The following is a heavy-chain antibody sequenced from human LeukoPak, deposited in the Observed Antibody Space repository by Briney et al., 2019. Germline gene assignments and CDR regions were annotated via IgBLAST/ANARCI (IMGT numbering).Heavy chain of an antibody. CDR2: ISPNSGGT. CDR1: GYTFTGYY. V-gene: IGHV1-2*02. Sequence: ASVKVSCKASGYTFTGYYMHWVRQAPGQGLEWMGWISPNSGGTNYAQKFQGRVTMTRDTSISTAYMELSRLRSDDTAVYYCASTYDYGHSSDYWGQGTLVTVSS. CDR3: ASTYDYGHSSDY. J-gene: IGHJ4*02. D-gene: IGHD4-17*01.